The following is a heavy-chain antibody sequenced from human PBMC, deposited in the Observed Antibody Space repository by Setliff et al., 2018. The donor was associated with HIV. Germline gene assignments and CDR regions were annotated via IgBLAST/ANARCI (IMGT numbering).Heavy chain of an antibody. Sequence: GGSLRLSCAASGFTFSSYSMNWVRQAPGKGLEWVSYISSSSSYTHYADSVKGRFTISRDNVKNSLYLQMNSLRAEDTAVYYCAKDLGRVDWFDPWGQGTLVTVSS. CDR1: GFTFSSYS. CDR2: ISSSSSYT. D-gene: IGHD1-26*01. J-gene: IGHJ5*02. V-gene: IGHV3-21*01. CDR3: AKDLGRVDWFDP.